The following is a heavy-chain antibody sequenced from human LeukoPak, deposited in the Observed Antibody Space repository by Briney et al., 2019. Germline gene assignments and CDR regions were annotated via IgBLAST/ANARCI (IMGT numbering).Heavy chain of an antibody. CDR1: GGSISSSSYN. J-gene: IGHJ4*02. CDR3: VRHDLIGITGGNFDY. D-gene: IGHD1-14*01. V-gene: IGHV4-39*01. Sequence: SETLSLTCTVSGGSISSSSYNWGCIRQPPGKGLEWLGSVYYTVSTYSNPSLKSRVTVSVNTSKNQCSLKLNSVTAADTAVYYCVRHDLIGITGGNFDYWGQGTMVSVSS. CDR2: VYYTVST.